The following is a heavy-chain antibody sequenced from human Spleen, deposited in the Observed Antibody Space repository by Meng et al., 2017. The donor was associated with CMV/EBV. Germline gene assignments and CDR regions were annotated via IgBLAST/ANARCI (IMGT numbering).Heavy chain of an antibody. CDR3: TRASFVELSGLDP. Sequence: ESLKISCAASGFTFSSYSMNWVRQAPGKGFEWMGGYDPEDGETPYAQSLQGRVTMTEDTSTDTAYMELASLRSEDTAIYYCTRASFVELSGLDPWGQGTLVTVSS. D-gene: IGHD3-16*02. J-gene: IGHJ5*02. V-gene: IGHV1-24*01. CDR1: GFTFSSYS. CDR2: YDPEDGET.